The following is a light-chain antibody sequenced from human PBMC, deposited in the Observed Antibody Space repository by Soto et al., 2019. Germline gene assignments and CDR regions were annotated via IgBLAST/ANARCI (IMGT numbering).Light chain of an antibody. CDR3: QQSYIIPYT. CDR2: AAS. V-gene: IGKV1-39*01. J-gene: IGKJ5*01. Sequence: SPSSLSASVGDRVTITCRASQSIGRFLNWYQQKPGIAPKLLIYAASSLQGGVPSRFSGSGSGTDFTLTISTLQPEDFATYYCQQSYIIPYTFGQGTRLEIK. CDR1: QSIGRF.